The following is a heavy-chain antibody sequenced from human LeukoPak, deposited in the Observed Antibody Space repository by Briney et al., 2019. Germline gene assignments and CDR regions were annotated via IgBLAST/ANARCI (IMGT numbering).Heavy chain of an antibody. V-gene: IGHV3-21*01. CDR1: GFTFSSYS. D-gene: IGHD3-10*01. CDR2: ISSSSSYI. J-gene: IGHJ4*02. Sequence: GGSLRLSCAASGFTFSSYSMNWVRQAPGKGLEWVSSISSSSSYIYYADSVKGRFTISRDNAKNSLYLQMNSLRAEDTAVYYCASLTENYYGSGRAFDYWGQGTLVTVSS. CDR3: ASLTENYYGSGRAFDY.